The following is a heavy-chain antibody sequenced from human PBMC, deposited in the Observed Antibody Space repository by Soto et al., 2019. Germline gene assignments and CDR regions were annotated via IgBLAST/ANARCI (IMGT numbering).Heavy chain of an antibody. D-gene: IGHD2-2*03. CDR2: ISDSGGST. Sequence: GGSLRLSCAASGFTFSIYAMAWVRQAPGRGLEWVSTISDSGGSTYYADSVKGRFTISRDNSKNTLHLQMNTLRAEDTAVYYCAYGDCTSTSCFAYWGQGTLVAVSP. CDR1: GFTFSIYA. J-gene: IGHJ4*02. V-gene: IGHV3-23*01. CDR3: AYGDCTSTSCFAY.